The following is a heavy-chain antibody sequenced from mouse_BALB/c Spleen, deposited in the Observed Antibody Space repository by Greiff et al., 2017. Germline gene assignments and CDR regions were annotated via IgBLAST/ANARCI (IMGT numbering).Heavy chain of an antibody. CDR2: ISYSGST. CDR3: ARSRGEAWFAY. Sequence: EVKLVESGPGLVKPSQSLSLTCTVTGYSITSDYAWNWIRQFPGNKLEWMGYISYSGSTSYNPSLKSRISIDTSKNQFFLQLNSVTTEDTATYYCARSRGEAWFAYWGQGTLVTVSA. CDR1: GYSITSDYA. V-gene: IGHV3-2*02. J-gene: IGHJ3*01.